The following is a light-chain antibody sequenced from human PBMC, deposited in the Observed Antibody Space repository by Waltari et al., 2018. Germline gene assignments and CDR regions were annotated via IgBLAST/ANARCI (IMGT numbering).Light chain of an antibody. V-gene: IGLV8-61*01. Sequence: QTVVTQEPSFSVSPGGTVTLTCGLSSGSVSTSYYPSWYQQTPGQAPRTLIYSTNTRSSGVPDRFSGSILRNKAALTITGAQADDESDYYCVLYMGSGINVFGSGTKVTVL. J-gene: IGLJ6*01. CDR1: SGSVSTSYY. CDR2: STN. CDR3: VLYMGSGINV.